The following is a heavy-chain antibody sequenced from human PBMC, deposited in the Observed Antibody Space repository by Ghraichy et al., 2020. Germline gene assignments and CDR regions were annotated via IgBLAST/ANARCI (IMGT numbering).Heavy chain of an antibody. CDR3: AKAGYYGSGSYYWTGLDY. V-gene: IGHV3-23*01. CDR2: ISGSGGST. D-gene: IGHD3-10*01. CDR1: GFTFSSYA. J-gene: IGHJ4*02. Sequence: GGSLRLSCAASGFTFSSYAMSWVRQAPGKGLEWVSAISGSGGSTYYADSVKGRFTISRDNFKNTLYLQMNSLRAEDTAVYYCAKAGYYGSGSYYWTGLDYWGQGTLVTVSS.